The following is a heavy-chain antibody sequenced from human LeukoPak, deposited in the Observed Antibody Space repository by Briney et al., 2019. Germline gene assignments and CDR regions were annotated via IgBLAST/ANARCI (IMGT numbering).Heavy chain of an antibody. V-gene: IGHV4-4*07. D-gene: IGHD3-3*01. CDR3: ARGAMEGPLNWFDP. CDR1: GGSISSYY. CDR2: IYTSGST. J-gene: IGHJ5*02. Sequence: SETLSLTCTVSGGSISSYYWSWIRQPAGKGLEWIGRIYTSGSTNYNPSLKSRVTMSVDTSKNQFSLKLSSVTAAGTAVYYCARGAMEGPLNWFDPWGQGTLVTVSS.